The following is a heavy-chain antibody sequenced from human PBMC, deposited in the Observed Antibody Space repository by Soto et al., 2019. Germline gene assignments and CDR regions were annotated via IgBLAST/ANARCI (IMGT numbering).Heavy chain of an antibody. D-gene: IGHD4-17*01. Sequence: QVQLQQWGAGLLKPSETLSLTCAVYVGSFSGYYWSWIRQPPGKGLEWIGEINYSGSTNYNPSLKSRVTISVDTSKNQFSLKLSSVTAADTAVYYCARATVITYLSSYYYYYMDVWDIGTTVTVSS. CDR1: VGSFSGYY. CDR3: ARATVITYLSSYYYYYMDV. V-gene: IGHV4-34*01. CDR2: INYSGST. J-gene: IGHJ6*03.